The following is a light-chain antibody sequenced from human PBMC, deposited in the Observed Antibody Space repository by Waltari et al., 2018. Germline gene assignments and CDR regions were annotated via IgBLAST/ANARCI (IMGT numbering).Light chain of an antibody. Sequence: QSVLTQPTSVSVAPRHRVTISYIGQCSDVHRNTHVPGTAPKLLIYGNSNRTSGVPDRFSGSKSGTSASLAITGLQAEDEADYYCQSYDSSLSGWMFGGGTKLTVL. CDR2: GNS. CDR1: IGQCSD. J-gene: IGLJ3*02. CDR3: QSYDSSLSGWM. V-gene: IGLV1-40*01.